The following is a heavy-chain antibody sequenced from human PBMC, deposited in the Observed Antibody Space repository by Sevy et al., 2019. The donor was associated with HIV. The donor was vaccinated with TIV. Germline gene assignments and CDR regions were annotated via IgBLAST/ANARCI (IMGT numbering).Heavy chain of an antibody. D-gene: IGHD2-21*02. CDR3: ARMLSCGGACYYFDS. Sequence: VSVKVSCKASGYTFSNFDIHWVRQAPGQGLESMGLINPSGGYTNYAQSLQGRVTMTRDTSATTVYMELRSLGSEDTAVYYCARMLSCGGACYYFDSWGQGTLVTVSS. CDR2: INPSGGYT. CDR1: GYTFSNFD. J-gene: IGHJ4*02. V-gene: IGHV1-46*04.